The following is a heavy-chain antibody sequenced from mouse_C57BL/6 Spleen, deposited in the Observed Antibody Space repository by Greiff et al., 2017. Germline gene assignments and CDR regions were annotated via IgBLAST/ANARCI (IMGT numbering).Heavy chain of an antibody. CDR1: GYSITSGYY. Sequence: EVQLQESGPGLVKPSQSLSLTCSVTGYSITSGYYWNCIRQFPGNKLEWMGYISYDGSNNYNSSLKNRISITQDTSKNQFYLRVNSVTTEDTATCYCARMDGSSFAYWGQGTLVTVSA. V-gene: IGHV3-6*01. CDR2: ISYDGSN. CDR3: ARMDGSSFAY. J-gene: IGHJ3*01. D-gene: IGHD1-3*01.